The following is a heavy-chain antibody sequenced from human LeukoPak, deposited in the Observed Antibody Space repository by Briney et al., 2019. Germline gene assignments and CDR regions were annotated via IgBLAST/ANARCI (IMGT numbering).Heavy chain of an antibody. Sequence: SETLSLTCTVSGGSISSHYWSWIRQPPGKGLEWIGHIYKIGTTNYNPSLKSRVTISVDTSKNQFSLKLSSVTAADTAVYYCASSIYSGYDQWGQGTLVTVSS. CDR1: GGSISSHY. J-gene: IGHJ4*02. D-gene: IGHD5-12*01. V-gene: IGHV4-59*11. CDR2: IYKIGTT. CDR3: ASSIYSGYDQ.